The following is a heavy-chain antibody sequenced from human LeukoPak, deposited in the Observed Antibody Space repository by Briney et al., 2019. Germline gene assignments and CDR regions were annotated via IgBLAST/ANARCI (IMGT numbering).Heavy chain of an antibody. CDR2: IYHSGST. J-gene: IGHJ5*02. CDR3: ARAGYCSSTSCYGGDWFDP. V-gene: IGHV4-30-2*01. D-gene: IGHD2-2*01. CDR1: GGSISSGGYS. Sequence: PSQTLSLTCAVSGGSISSGGYSWSWIRQPPGKGLEWIGYIYHSGSTYYNPSLKSRVTISVDRSENQFSLKLSSVTAADTAVYYCARAGYCSSTSCYGGDWFDPWGQGTLVTVSS.